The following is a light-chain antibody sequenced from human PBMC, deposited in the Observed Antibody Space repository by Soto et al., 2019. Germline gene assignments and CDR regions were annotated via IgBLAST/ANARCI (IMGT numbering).Light chain of an antibody. CDR1: QSVSSY. Sequence: EIVLTQTPANQHLYSGERATLSCRASQSVSSYLAWYQQKPGQAPRLLIYDASNRATGIPARFSGTGSGTDFTFPSSIRVTEDVVVYFCQQRGNWEITFGQGTRLEIK. J-gene: IGKJ5*01. V-gene: IGKV3-11*01. CDR2: DAS. CDR3: QQRGNWEIT.